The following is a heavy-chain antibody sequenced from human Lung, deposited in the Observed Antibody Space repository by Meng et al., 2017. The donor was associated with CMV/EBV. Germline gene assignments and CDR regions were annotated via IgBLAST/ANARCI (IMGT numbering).Heavy chain of an antibody. V-gene: IGHV4-39*01. CDR3: ARLSDFWSGYPDLVDY. CDR1: GGSISSSSYY. CDR2: IYYSGST. Sequence: SXTXSLXCTVSGGSISSSSYYWGWIRQPPGKGLEWIGSIYYSGSTHYNPSLKSRVTISVDTSKNQFSLKLSSVTAADTAVYYCARLSDFWSGYPDLVDYWXQRTLVTVSS. J-gene: IGHJ4*02. D-gene: IGHD3-3*01.